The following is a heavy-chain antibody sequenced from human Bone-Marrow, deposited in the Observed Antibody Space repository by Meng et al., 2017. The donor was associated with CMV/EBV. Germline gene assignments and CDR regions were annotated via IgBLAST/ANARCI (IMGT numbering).Heavy chain of an antibody. CDR2: ISWNSGNI. V-gene: IGHV3-9*01. CDR3: AKGHVESVGYYGLDV. J-gene: IGHJ6*02. CDR1: GFTFDDYA. Sequence: SLKISCAASGFTFDDYAMHWVRQAPGKGLEWVSGISWNSGNIDYADSVKGRFTISRDNAKNSLFLQMNFLRVEDTALYYCAKGHVESVGYYGLDVWGRGTTVTVSS. D-gene: IGHD4-23*01.